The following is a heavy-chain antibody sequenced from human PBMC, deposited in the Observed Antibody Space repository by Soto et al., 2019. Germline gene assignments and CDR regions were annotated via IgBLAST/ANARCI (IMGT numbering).Heavy chain of an antibody. CDR1: GFTFRTYW. V-gene: IGHV3-7*05. CDR3: ARDGSTSWYSYAYHGIAV. Sequence: EVQLVESGGGLVQPGGSLRLSCAASGFTFRTYWLSWVRQVPGKGLEWVANINLDGSEKNYVDSVKGRFTISRDNARNSLYLQMSSLRAEDTALYYCARDGSTSWYSYAYHGIAVWGQGTTVTVSS. D-gene: IGHD5-18*01. J-gene: IGHJ6*02. CDR2: INLDGSEK.